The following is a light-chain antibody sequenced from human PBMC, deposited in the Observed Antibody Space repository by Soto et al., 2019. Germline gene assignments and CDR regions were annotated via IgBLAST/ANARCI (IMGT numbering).Light chain of an antibody. J-gene: IGKJ3*01. CDR3: QQDDNLPPA. CDR1: QDISNY. Sequence: DIQMTQSPSSLSASVGDRGTITCQASQDISNYLNWYQQKPGKAPKLLIYYASNLETGVPSRFSGSGSGTDFTFTSSSLQPEDIATCYCQQDDNLPPAFGPGTKVDIK. V-gene: IGKV1-33*01. CDR2: YAS.